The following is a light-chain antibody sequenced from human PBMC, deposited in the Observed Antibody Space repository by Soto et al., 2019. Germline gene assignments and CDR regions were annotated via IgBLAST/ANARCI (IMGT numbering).Light chain of an antibody. J-gene: IGKJ3*01. CDR2: AAS. Sequence: DIQMTQSPSSLSASLGDRATITCRTSQGISNYLAWYQQKQGKVTKLLIYAASTLQSGVPSRFSGSGSGTDFTLTISSLQPEDVAAYYWQKYSSAPGFSFGGGTNVDIK. CDR1: QGISNY. V-gene: IGKV1-27*01. CDR3: QKYSSAPGFS.